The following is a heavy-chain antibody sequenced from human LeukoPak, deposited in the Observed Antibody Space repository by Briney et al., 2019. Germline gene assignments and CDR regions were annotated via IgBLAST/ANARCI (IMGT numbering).Heavy chain of an antibody. CDR1: EFTFSSYA. V-gene: IGHV3-23*01. CDR2: ISGSGTNT. D-gene: IGHD2-21*01. Sequence: GGSLRLSCAASEFTFSSYAMNWVRQAPGKGLEWVSAISGSGTNTYYAGSVRGRFTISRDNSNNRLYLQMNSVRAEDTAMYFCAKDTAVILTAPFDSWGQGTLVTVSS. CDR3: AKDTAVILTAPFDS. J-gene: IGHJ4*02.